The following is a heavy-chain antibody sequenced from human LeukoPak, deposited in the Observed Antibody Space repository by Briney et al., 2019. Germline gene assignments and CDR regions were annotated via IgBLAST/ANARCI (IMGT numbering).Heavy chain of an antibody. V-gene: IGHV1-24*01. Sequence: ASVKVSCKVSGYTLTKLSMHWVRQAPGKGLEWMGSLDPEDDEAIYAQKFQGRVTMTEDTSTDTAYMELSGLRSEDTAVYYCATVMAYYYDISGYYYFDYWGQGTLVTVSS. CDR2: LDPEDDEA. CDR1: GYTLTKLS. CDR3: ATVMAYYYDISGYYYFDY. D-gene: IGHD3-22*01. J-gene: IGHJ4*02.